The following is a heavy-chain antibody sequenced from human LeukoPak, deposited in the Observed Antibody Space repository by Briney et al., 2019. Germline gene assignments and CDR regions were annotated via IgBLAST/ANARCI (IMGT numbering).Heavy chain of an antibody. CDR3: ARQWITGTARGVPDY. CDR1: GGSISSSGHY. D-gene: IGHD1-20*01. V-gene: IGHV4-39*01. Sequence: SETLSLTCTVSGGSISSSGHYWGWIRQPPGKGLEWIGSIDYSGNTYYSPSLKSRVTISVDTSKIHFSLKLTSVTAADTAVYYCARQWITGTARGVPDYWGQGTLVTVSS. J-gene: IGHJ4*02. CDR2: IDYSGNT.